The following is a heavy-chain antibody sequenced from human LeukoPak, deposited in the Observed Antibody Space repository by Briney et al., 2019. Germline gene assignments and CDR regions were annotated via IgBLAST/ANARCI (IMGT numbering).Heavy chain of an antibody. Sequence: PGRSLRLSCAASGFTFDDYAMHWVRQAPGKGLEWVSGISWNSGNIGYADSVKGRFTISRDNAKNSLYLQMNSLRAEDTALYYCAKDRREWGLTYYFDCWGQGTLVTVSS. CDR1: GFTFDDYA. CDR3: AKDRREWGLTYYFDC. CDR2: ISWNSGNI. D-gene: IGHD1-26*01. V-gene: IGHV3-9*01. J-gene: IGHJ4*02.